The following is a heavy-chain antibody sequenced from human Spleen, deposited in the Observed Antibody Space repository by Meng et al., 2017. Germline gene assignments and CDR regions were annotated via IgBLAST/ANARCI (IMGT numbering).Heavy chain of an antibody. D-gene: IGHD4-11*01. CDR3: ARGPTTMAHDFDY. Sequence: QALLQPWGAGLLKPSETLSLTCVVSGGSFSDYYWSWIRQPPGKGLEWIGEINHSGSTNYNPSLESRATISVDTSQNNLSLKLSSVTAADSAVYYCARGPTTMAHDFDYWGQGTLVTVSS. CDR2: INHSGST. J-gene: IGHJ4*02. CDR1: GGSFSDYY. V-gene: IGHV4-34*01.